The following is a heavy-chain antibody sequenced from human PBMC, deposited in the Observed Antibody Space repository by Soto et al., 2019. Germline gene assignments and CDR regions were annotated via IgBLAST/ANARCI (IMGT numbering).Heavy chain of an antibody. J-gene: IGHJ4*02. CDR3: ARASLTVAGSLDY. CDR2: INPNSGGT. Sequence: GASVKVFCKASGYTFTGYYMHWVRQAPGQGLEWMGWINPNSGGTNYAQKFQGRVTMTRDTSISTAYMELSRLRSDDTAVYYCARASLTVAGSLDYWSQGTLVTVSS. V-gene: IGHV1-2*02. D-gene: IGHD6-19*01. CDR1: GYTFTGYY.